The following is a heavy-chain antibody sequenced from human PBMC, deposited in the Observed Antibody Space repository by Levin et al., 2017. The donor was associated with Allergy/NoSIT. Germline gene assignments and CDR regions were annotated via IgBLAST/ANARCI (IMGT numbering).Heavy chain of an antibody. D-gene: IGHD3-16*01. CDR2: INTNTGNP. CDR3: ERVMITTTLAY. CDR1: GYTFTDYV. J-gene: IGHJ4*02. V-gene: IGHV7-4-1*02. Sequence: GESLKISCKASGYTFTDYVMNWVRQAPGQRPEWMGWINTNTGNPAYAPGFTGRFVFSLDTSVSTAYLQISGLKAEDTAVYFCERVMITTTLAYWGQGTLVTVSS.